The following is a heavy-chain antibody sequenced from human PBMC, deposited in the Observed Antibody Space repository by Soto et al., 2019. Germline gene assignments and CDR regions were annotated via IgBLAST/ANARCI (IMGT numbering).Heavy chain of an antibody. D-gene: IGHD1-26*01. CDR3: ARGEVGASTGFDY. CDR2: INHSGST. J-gene: IGHJ4*02. V-gene: IGHV4-34*01. CDR1: GGSFSGYY. Sequence: SPPLSVACAVDGGSFSGYYWIWIRQSPGKGLEWIGEINHSGSTNYNPSLKSRVTISVDTSKNQFSLKLSSVTAADTGVYYCARGEVGASTGFDYWGQGILVTVPS.